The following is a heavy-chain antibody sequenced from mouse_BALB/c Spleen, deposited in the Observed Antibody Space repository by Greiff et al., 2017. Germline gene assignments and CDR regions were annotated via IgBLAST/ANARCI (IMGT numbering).Heavy chain of an antibody. CDR1: GYTFTNYW. J-gene: IGHJ3*01. CDR2: IYPGGGYT. Sequence: VKLQESGAELVRPGTSVKMSCKAAGYTFTNYWIGWVKQRPGHGLEWIGDIYPGGGYTNYNEKFKGKATLTADTSSSTAYMQLSSLTSEDSAVYFCARAYYRYDRFAYWGQGTLVTVSA. D-gene: IGHD2-14*01. CDR3: ARAYYRYDRFAY. V-gene: IGHV1-63*02.